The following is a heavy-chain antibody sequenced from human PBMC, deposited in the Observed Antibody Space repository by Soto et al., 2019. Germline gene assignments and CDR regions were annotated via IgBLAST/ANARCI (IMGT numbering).Heavy chain of an antibody. CDR2: ISTSSGSM. Sequence: GGSLRLSCTASGFTFSSYTMNLVRQAPGKGLEGVSYISTSSGSMYYAESVKCRFTISRDNAKNSLILQMNSLRDKDTAVYYCAREGEMVVYFVYWDQGTLETVFS. J-gene: IGHJ4*02. V-gene: IGHV3-48*02. CDR1: GFTFSSYT. D-gene: IGHD2-15*01. CDR3: AREGEMVVYFVY.